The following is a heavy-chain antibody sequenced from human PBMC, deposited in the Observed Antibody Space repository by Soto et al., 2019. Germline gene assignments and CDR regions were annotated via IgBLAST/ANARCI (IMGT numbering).Heavy chain of an antibody. CDR3: ARDFYDSSGYPGYFQH. V-gene: IGHV4-4*07. CDR2: IYTSGST. CDR1: GGSISSYY. D-gene: IGHD3-22*01. J-gene: IGHJ1*01. Sequence: SETLSLTCTVSGGSISSYYWSWTRQPAGKGLGWIGRIYTSGSTNYNPSLKSRVTMSVXXXXXXFXLXLXXXTSAXTAVYYCARDFYDSSGYPGYFQHWGQGTLVPVS.